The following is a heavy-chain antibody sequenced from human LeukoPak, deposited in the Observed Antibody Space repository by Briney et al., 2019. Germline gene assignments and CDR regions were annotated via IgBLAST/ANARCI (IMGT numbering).Heavy chain of an antibody. CDR3: ARAALWFGELLDGMDV. CDR2: INPNSGGT. Sequence: ASVKVPCKTFGYTFTGYYIHWVRQAPGQGLEWMGRINPNSGGTNYAQKFQGRVTMTRDTSISTAYMELSRLRSDETAVYYCARAALWFGELLDGMDVWGQGTTVTVSS. V-gene: IGHV1-2*06. CDR1: GYTFTGYY. D-gene: IGHD3-10*01. J-gene: IGHJ6*02.